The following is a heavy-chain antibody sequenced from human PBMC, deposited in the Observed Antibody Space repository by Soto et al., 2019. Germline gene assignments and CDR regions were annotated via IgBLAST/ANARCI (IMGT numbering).Heavy chain of an antibody. Sequence: SETLSLTCAVYGGSFSGYYWSWIRQPPGKGLEWIGEINHSGSTNYNPSLKSRVTISVDTSKNQFSLKLSSVTAADTAVYYCARITTTVTTTGDYWGQGTLVTVSS. CDR1: GGSFSGYY. CDR2: INHSGST. D-gene: IGHD4-17*01. CDR3: ARITTTVTTTGDY. J-gene: IGHJ4*02. V-gene: IGHV4-34*01.